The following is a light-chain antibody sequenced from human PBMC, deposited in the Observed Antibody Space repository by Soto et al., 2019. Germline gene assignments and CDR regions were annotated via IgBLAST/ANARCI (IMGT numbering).Light chain of an antibody. V-gene: IGKV3-15*01. J-gene: IGKJ1*01. Sequence: EVVMTQSPATLSVSPGERATLSCRASQSISTSLAWYQQTAGQPPRLLIYGASTRATGIPARFSGSGSGTEFTPTITSLQSEDFTVYYCQQYNNWPPWTFGQGTKV. CDR1: QSISTS. CDR3: QQYNNWPPWT. CDR2: GAS.